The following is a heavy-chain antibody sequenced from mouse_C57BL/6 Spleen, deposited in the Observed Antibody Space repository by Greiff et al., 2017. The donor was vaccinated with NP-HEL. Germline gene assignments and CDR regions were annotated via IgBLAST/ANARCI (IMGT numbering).Heavy chain of an antibody. Sequence: VQLQQSGAELVRPGASVKLSCKASGYTFTDYYINWVKQRPGQGLEWIARIYPGSGNTYYNEKFKGKATLTAEKSSSTAYMQLSSLTSEDSAVYFCAILITTVDYWGQGTTLTVSS. V-gene: IGHV1-76*01. CDR2: IYPGSGNT. CDR3: AILITTVDY. D-gene: IGHD1-1*01. J-gene: IGHJ2*01. CDR1: GYTFTDYY.